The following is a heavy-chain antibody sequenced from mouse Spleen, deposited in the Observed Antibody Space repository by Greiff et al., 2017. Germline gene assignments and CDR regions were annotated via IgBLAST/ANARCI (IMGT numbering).Heavy chain of an antibody. D-gene: IGHD1-1*01. CDR1: GFNIKDYY. J-gene: IGHJ3*01. Sequence: EVQLQQSGAELVRPGASVKLSCTASGFNIKDYYMHWVKQRPEQGLEWIGRIDPEDGDTEYAPTFQGKATMTADTSSNTAYLQLSSLTSEDTAVYYCTTDHYGSSYGIAYWGQGTLVTVSA. CDR3: TTDHYGSSYGIAY. CDR2: IDPEDGDT. V-gene: IGHV14-1*01.